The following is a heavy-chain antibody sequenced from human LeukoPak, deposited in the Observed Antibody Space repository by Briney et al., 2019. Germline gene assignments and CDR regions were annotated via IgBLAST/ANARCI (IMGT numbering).Heavy chain of an antibody. J-gene: IGHJ1*01. CDR2: INDDGSFR. D-gene: IGHD3-10*01. Sequence: GGSLSLSCAASGITFSGAWMHWVRQAPGKGLVWVSRINDDGSFRRYASSVKGRFTISRDNAKNTLFLQMDSLRAEDTAVYYCARVSGPGMNEYYHLWGQGTLVTVSS. CDR3: ARVSGPGMNEYYHL. CDR1: GITFSGAW. V-gene: IGHV3-74*01.